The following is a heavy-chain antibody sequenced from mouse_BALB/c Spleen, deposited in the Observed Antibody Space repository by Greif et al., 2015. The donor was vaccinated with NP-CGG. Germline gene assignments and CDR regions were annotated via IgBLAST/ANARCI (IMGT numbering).Heavy chain of an antibody. CDR1: GYTFTSYW. CDR3: ANRGYPIFDY. J-gene: IGHJ2*01. Sequence: QVQLKHSGAELVKPGASVKLSCKASGYTFTSYWMHWVKQRPGQGLEWIGEINPSNGRTNYNEKFKSKATLTVDKSSSTAYMQLSSLTSEDSAVYYCANRGYPIFDYWGQGTTLTVSS. D-gene: IGHD1-2*01. V-gene: IGHV1S81*02. CDR2: INPSNGRT.